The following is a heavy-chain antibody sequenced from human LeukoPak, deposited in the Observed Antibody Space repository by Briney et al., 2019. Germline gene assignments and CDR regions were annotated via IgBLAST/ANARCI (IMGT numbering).Heavy chain of an antibody. D-gene: IGHD3/OR15-3a*01. CDR2: VNPNNGGT. V-gene: IGHV1-2*06. Sequence: ASVKVSCKASGYTFTDYYIHWVRQAPGQGLEWVGRVNPNNGGTNYAQKFQGRVTMTRDTSISTAYMELSRLRSDDTAVYYCARGRRTEANLDYWGQGTLVTVSS. CDR3: ARGRRTEANLDY. J-gene: IGHJ4*02. CDR1: GYTFTDYY.